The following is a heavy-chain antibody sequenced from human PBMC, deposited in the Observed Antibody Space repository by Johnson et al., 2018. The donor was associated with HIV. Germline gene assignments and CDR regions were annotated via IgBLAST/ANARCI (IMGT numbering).Heavy chain of an antibody. Sequence: QMLLVESGGGVVQPGRSLRLSCATSGFTFSDYGIHWVRQAPGKGLEWVAHVSYDGTNRYYAHSVKGRFTISRDNSKNTLYLQMNSLRVEDTAMYYCARGPILEWLSGDGFDMWGQGTMVTVSS. CDR3: ARGPILEWLSGDGFDM. J-gene: IGHJ3*02. CDR1: GFTFSDYG. V-gene: IGHV3-30*03. D-gene: IGHD3-3*01. CDR2: VSYDGTNR.